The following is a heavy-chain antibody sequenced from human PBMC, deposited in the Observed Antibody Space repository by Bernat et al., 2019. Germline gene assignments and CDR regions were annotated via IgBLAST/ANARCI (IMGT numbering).Heavy chain of an antibody. Sequence: EVQLVESGGGLVQPGGSLPPSCAASGFPFSSYWMTWVRRTPERGLEWVANTKPDGSDKYYADSVRGRFTISRDNAKNLLYLQMNSLRDEDTAVYYCARDDRERFWSTWGQGTLVTVSS. D-gene: IGHD5-24*01. CDR1: GFPFSSYW. CDR2: TKPDGSDK. J-gene: IGHJ5*02. V-gene: IGHV3-7*01. CDR3: ARDDRERFWST.